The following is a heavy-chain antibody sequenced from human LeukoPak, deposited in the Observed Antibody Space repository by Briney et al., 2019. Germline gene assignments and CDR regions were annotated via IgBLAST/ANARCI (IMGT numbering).Heavy chain of an antibody. V-gene: IGHV4-34*01. CDR2: INHSGST. J-gene: IGHJ4*02. CDR1: GGSFSGYY. Sequence: SETLSLTCAVYGGSFSGYYWSWIRQPPGKGLEWIGEINHSGSTNYNPSLKSRVTISVDTSKNQFSLKLSSVTAADTAVYYCARVDINNWHSCDYWGQGALVTVSS. D-gene: IGHD1-1*01. CDR3: ARVDINNWHSCDY.